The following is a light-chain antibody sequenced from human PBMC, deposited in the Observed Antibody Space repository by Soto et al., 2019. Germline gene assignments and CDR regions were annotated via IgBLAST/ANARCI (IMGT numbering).Light chain of an antibody. CDR2: TDS. CDR3: AAWDDSLSVWV. CDR1: SSNIGSNT. Sequence: QSVLTQPPSASGTPGQRVSISCSGSSSNIGSNTVNWYQQVPGSAPKLLIYTDSQRPSGVPDRISGSKSGTSASLAISGLRSEDEADYYCAAWDDSLSVWVFGGGTKLTVL. J-gene: IGLJ3*02. V-gene: IGLV1-44*01.